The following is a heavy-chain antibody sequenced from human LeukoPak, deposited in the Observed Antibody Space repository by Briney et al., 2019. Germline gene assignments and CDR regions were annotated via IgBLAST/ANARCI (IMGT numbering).Heavy chain of an antibody. CDR3: AKGTIVVVTAISFWFDP. Sequence: GGSLRLSCAASGFTFTRYAMSWVRQAPGKGLQWVSAISGSGGATYYANSVKGRFTISRDNSKKTLYLQMNSLRADDTAVYYCAKGTIVVVTAISFWFDPWGQGTLVTVSS. CDR1: GFTFTRYA. D-gene: IGHD2-21*02. CDR2: ISGSGGAT. V-gene: IGHV3-23*01. J-gene: IGHJ5*02.